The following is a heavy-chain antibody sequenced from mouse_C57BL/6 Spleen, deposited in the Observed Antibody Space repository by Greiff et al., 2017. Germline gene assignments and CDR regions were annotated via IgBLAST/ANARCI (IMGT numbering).Heavy chain of an antibody. CDR3: ARNDYDDAMDN. CDR2: IWSGGST. CDR1: GFSLTSYG. D-gene: IGHD2-4*01. V-gene: IGHV2-2*02. Sequence: VQLQQSGPGLVQPSQSLSITCTVSGFSLTSYGVHWVRQSPGEGLEWLGVIWSGGSTDHNAAFISRLSISKDNSKRQVFFKMNSLQANTTAIYNCARNDYDDAMDNRGQGKPGTVSS. J-gene: IGHJ4*01.